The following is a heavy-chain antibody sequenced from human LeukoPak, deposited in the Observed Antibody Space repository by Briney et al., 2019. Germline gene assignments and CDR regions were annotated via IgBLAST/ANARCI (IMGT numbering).Heavy chain of an antibody. V-gene: IGHV3-30*03. CDR1: GFTFTHYA. CDR3: ARNNWGIDY. CDR2: IFYDGTIQ. D-gene: IGHD7-27*01. J-gene: IGHJ4*02. Sequence: PGGSLRLSCAASGFTFTHYAMHWVRQTPGKGLEWVAVIFYDGTIQYYSDSVRGRLIVSRDNPKNTLYLQMNSLREEDTAVYYCARNNWGIDYWGRGALVTVSS.